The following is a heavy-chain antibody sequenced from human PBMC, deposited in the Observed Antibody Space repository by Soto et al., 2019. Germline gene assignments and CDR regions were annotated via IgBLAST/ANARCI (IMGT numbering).Heavy chain of an antibody. CDR2: ISGGGSST. D-gene: IGHD1-26*01. V-gene: IGHV3-23*01. CDR1: GFTFSSYA. CDR3: AKDVPGEILRTCCDH. J-gene: IGHJ5*02. Sequence: GGSLRLSCAASGFTFSSYAMSWVRQAPGKGLEWVSAISGGGSSTYYADSVKGRFTISRDNSKNTLYLQMNSLRAEDTAVYYWAKDVPGEILRTCCDHWGPGTRVTASS.